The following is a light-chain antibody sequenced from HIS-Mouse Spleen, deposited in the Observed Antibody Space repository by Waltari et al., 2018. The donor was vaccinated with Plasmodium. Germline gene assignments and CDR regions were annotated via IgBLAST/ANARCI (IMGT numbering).Light chain of an antibody. V-gene: IGKV3-15*01. CDR2: GAS. CDR3: QQYNNWSFT. Sequence: EIVMTQSPATLSVSPGARATLSCRARQSVSSNLAWYQQKPGQAPRLLIDGASTRATGIPARFSGSGSGTEFTLTISSLQSEDFAVYYCQQYNNWSFTFGPGTKVDIK. J-gene: IGKJ3*01. CDR1: QSVSSN.